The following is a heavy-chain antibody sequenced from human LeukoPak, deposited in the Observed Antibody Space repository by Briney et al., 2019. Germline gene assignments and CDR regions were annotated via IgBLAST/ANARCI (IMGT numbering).Heavy chain of an antibody. Sequence: PGGSLRLSCAASGFTFSSYSMNWVRQAPGKGLEWDSSISSSSSYIYYADSVKGRFTISRDNAKNSLYLQMNSLRAEDTAVYYCARESGVQLWLQGYYGMDVWGQGTTVTVSS. J-gene: IGHJ6*02. V-gene: IGHV3-21*01. CDR1: GFTFSSYS. D-gene: IGHD5-18*01. CDR2: ISSSSSYI. CDR3: ARESGVQLWLQGYYGMDV.